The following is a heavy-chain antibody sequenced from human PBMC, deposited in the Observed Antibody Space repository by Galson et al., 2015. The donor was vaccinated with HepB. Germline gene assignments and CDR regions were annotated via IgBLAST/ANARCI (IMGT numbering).Heavy chain of an antibody. V-gene: IGHV3-30*03. Sequence: SLRLSCAASGFTLSRYGMHWVRQAPGKGLEWVAVISSDGSNKHYADSVKGRFTISRDNSKNTLHLQMNSLRAEDTAVYYCARDHNERTGTTLDDAFDIWGQGTMVTVSS. CDR1: GFTLSRYG. D-gene: IGHD1-7*01. CDR3: ARDHNERTGTTLDDAFDI. CDR2: ISSDGSNK. J-gene: IGHJ3*02.